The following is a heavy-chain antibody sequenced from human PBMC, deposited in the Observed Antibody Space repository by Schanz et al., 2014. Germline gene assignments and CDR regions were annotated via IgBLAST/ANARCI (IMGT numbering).Heavy chain of an antibody. CDR1: GYTFTSYY. V-gene: IGHV1-46*01. D-gene: IGHD5-18*01. Sequence: QVQLVQSGAEVKKPGASVKVSCEASGYTFTSYYIHWFRQAPGQGLEWMGLINPSVGNTNYAQKFRGRVTMTRDTSTSTVYMELSSLRSEDTAVYYCAKDAENTAMITDYFDYWGQGTLVTVSS. J-gene: IGHJ4*02. CDR3: AKDAENTAMITDYFDY. CDR2: INPSVGNT.